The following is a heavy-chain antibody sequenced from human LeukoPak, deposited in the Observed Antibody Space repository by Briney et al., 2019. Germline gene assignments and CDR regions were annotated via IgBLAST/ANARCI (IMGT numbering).Heavy chain of an antibody. Sequence: EASVKVSCKASGYTFTSYDINWVRQATGQGLEWMGWMNPNSGNTGYAQKFQGRVTMTRNTSISTAYMELSSLRSEDTAAYYCARGGVVVVAATIYYYYGMDVWGQGTTVTVSS. CDR2: MNPNSGNT. CDR1: GYTFTSYD. J-gene: IGHJ6*02. V-gene: IGHV1-8*01. CDR3: ARGGVVVVAATIYYYYGMDV. D-gene: IGHD2-15*01.